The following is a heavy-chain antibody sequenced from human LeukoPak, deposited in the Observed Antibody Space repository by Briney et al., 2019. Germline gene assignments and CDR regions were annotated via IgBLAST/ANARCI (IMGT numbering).Heavy chain of an antibody. CDR3: ARDLHFYYSTDAFDI. CDR1: GFTFDDYG. Sequence: GGSLRLSCAASGFTFDDYGMSWVRQAPGKGLEWVSGINWNGGSTGYADSVKGRFTISRDNAKNSLYLQMNSLRAEDTALYHCARDLHFYYSTDAFDIWGQGTMVTVSS. CDR2: INWNGGST. J-gene: IGHJ3*02. D-gene: IGHD3-22*01. V-gene: IGHV3-20*01.